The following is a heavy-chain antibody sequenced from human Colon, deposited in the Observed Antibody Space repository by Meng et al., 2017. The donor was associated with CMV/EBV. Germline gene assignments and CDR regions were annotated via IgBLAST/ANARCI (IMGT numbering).Heavy chain of an antibody. Sequence: SFSGYYWSWIRQPPGKGLEWIREINHSGSTNYNPSLKSRVTISVDTSKNQFSLKLSSVTAADTAVYYCARAKTIFGVVGGRYGMDVWGQGTTVTVSS. CDR2: INHSGST. V-gene: IGHV4-34*01. J-gene: IGHJ6*02. CDR1: SFSGYY. D-gene: IGHD3-3*01. CDR3: ARAKTIFGVVGGRYGMDV.